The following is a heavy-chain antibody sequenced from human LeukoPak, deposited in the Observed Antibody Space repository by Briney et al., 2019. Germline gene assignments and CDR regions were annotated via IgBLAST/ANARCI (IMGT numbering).Heavy chain of an antibody. CDR3: ARDPGGYSSGGELDV. CDR1: GFTFSSYT. J-gene: IGHJ6*04. D-gene: IGHD6-19*01. Sequence: GGSLRLSCAASGFTFSSYTMNWVRRAPGKGLEWVSSISSSSSYICYADSVKGRFTISRDNAKNSLYLQMNSLRAEDMAVYYCARDPGGYSSGGELDVWGKGTTVTVSS. CDR2: ISSSSSYI. V-gene: IGHV3-21*01.